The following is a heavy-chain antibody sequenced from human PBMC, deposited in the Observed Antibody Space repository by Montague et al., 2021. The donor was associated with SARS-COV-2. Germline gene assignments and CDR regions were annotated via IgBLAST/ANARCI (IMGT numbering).Heavy chain of an antibody. V-gene: IGHV4-59*08. D-gene: IGHD2-2*01. Sequence: SETLSLTCAVSGGSISHYYWSWIRQPPGKGLEWIGFIYYSGSTNYNPSLKSRVTISVDTSKNQFSLKLSSVTAADTAVYYCAKQALTRYCTSTTCFGAAFDIWGQGTMVTVSS. CDR3: AKQALTRYCTSTTCFGAAFDI. CDR1: GGSISHYY. J-gene: IGHJ3*02. CDR2: IYYSGST.